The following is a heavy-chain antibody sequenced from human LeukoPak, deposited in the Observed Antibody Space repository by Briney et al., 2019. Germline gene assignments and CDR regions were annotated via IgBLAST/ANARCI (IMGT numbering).Heavy chain of an antibody. V-gene: IGHV3-48*04. J-gene: IGHJ6*02. D-gene: IGHD3-9*01. CDR3: ATRYFDWPLHYYYGMDV. CDR2: ISSSSSTI. Sequence: GGSLRLSCAASGFTFSSYGINWVRQVPGKGLEWVSYISSSSSTIYYADSVKGRSTISRDNAKNSLYLQMNSLRAEDTAVYYCATRYFDWPLHYYYGMDVWGQGSTVTVSS. CDR1: GFTFSSYG.